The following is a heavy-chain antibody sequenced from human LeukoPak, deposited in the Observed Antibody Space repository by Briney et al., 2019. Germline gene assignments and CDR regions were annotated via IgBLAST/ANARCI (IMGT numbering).Heavy chain of an antibody. V-gene: IGHV3-30*02. CDR2: TRYDGSNK. J-gene: IGHJ4*02. CDR1: GFTLSTYD. D-gene: IGHD3-10*02. CDR3: ARGTMFPYYFDY. Sequence: GGSLRLSCAASGFTLSTYDMHWVRQAPGKGPEGVAFTRYDGSNKYYADSVKGRFTVSRDNSKNTLYLQMNSLRAEDTAVYYCARGTMFPYYFDYWGQGTLVTVSS.